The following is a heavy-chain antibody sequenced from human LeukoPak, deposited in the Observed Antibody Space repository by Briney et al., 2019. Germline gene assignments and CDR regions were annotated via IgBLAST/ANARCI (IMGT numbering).Heavy chain of an antibody. CDR2: IIPIFGTA. D-gene: IGHD3-9*01. Sequence: SVKVSCKASGYTFTSYDINWVRQAPGQGLEWMGGIIPIFGTANYAQKFQGRVTITADESTSTAYMELSSLRSEDTAVYYCARAITYYDILTGYYTPAYNWFDPWGQGTLVTVSS. CDR3: ARAITYYDILTGYYTPAYNWFDP. J-gene: IGHJ5*02. CDR1: GYTFTSYD. V-gene: IGHV1-69*13.